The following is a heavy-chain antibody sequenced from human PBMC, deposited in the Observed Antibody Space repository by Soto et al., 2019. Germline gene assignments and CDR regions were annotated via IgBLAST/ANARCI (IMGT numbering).Heavy chain of an antibody. J-gene: IGHJ6*01. CDR3: ARDKDRQQLGGNYYYIMDV. CDR2: IMPVFPTP. V-gene: IGHV1-69*12. Sequence: QVQLVQSGAEVKKPGSSVKVSCKTSGGTFRTSAISWVRQAPGQGLEWIGGIMPVFPTPDYAQKFQGRVTITADESTSTAYMELSSLRSEDTAVYYCARDKDRQQLGGNYYYIMDVWGQGTTVTV. CDR1: GGTFRTSA. D-gene: IGHD3-3*02.